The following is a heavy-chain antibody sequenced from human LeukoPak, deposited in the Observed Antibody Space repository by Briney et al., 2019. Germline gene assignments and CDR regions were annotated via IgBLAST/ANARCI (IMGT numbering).Heavy chain of an antibody. CDR1: GFTFSSYA. J-gene: IGHJ4*02. D-gene: IGHD4-23*01. Sequence: GGSLRLSCAASGFTFSSYAMSWVRQAPGKGLEWVSIISDSGGNTYYAASVKGRFTISRDNSKNTLYLQMNSLRAEDTAVYYCARGGNSSVLDYWGQGTLVTVSS. V-gene: IGHV3-23*01. CDR2: ISDSGGNT. CDR3: ARGGNSSVLDY.